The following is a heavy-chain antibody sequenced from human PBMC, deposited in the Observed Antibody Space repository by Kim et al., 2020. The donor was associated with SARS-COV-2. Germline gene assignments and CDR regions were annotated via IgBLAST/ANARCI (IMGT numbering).Heavy chain of an antibody. CDR1: GGSFSGYY. CDR3: ARRARLRSSSWFPSPPYYYYGMDV. J-gene: IGHJ6*02. D-gene: IGHD6-13*01. CDR2: INHSGST. Sequence: SETLSLTCAVYGGSFSGYYWSWIRQPPGKGLEWIGEINHSGSTNYNPSLKSRVTISVDTSKNQFSLKLSSVTAADTAVYYCARRARLRSSSWFPSPPYYYYGMDVWGQGTTVTASS. V-gene: IGHV4-34*01.